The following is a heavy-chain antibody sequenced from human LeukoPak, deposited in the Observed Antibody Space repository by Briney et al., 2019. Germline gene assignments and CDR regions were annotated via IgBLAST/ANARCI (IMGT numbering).Heavy chain of an antibody. J-gene: IGHJ4*02. CDR3: AREGVTFDY. V-gene: IGHV4-30-4*01. CDR2: IYYSGST. CDR1: GGSISSYY. D-gene: IGHD5-18*01. Sequence: KLSETLSLTCTVSGGSISSYYWSWIRQPPGKGLEWIGYIYYSGSTYYNPSLKSRVTISVDTSKNQFSLKLSSVTAADTAVYYCAREGVTFDYWGQGTLVTVSS.